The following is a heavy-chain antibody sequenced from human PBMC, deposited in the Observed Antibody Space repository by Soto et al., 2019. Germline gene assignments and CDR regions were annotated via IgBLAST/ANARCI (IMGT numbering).Heavy chain of an antibody. V-gene: IGHV1-69*13. Sequence: GASVKVSCKASGGTFSSYAISWVRQAPGQGLEWMGGIIPIFGTANYAQKFQGRVTMTADESTSTAYMELSSLRSEDTAVYYCARYCTNGVCLYINHYDSYGMDVWGQGPTVTVSS. D-gene: IGHD2-8*01. CDR3: ARYCTNGVCLYINHYDSYGMDV. CDR2: IIPIFGTA. J-gene: IGHJ6*02. CDR1: GGTFSSYA.